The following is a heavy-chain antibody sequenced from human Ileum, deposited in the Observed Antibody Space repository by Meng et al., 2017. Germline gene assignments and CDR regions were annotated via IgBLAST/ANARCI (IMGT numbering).Heavy chain of an antibody. CDR3: AHSYYYDSSGYYQLFDY. CDR1: GFSLSTSGVG. D-gene: IGHD3-22*01. CDR2: IYWDDDK. J-gene: IGHJ4*02. Sequence: WKGPGPRLVKPTQPLPLTCTFSGFSLSTSGVGVGWIRQPPGKALEWLALIYWDDDKRYSPSLKSRLTITKDTSKNQVVLTMTNMDPVDTATYYCAHSYYYDSSGYYQLFDYWGQGTLVTVSS. V-gene: IGHV2-5*02.